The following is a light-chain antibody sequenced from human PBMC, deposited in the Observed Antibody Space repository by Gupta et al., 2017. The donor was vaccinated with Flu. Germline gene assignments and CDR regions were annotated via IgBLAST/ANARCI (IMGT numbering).Light chain of an antibody. CDR1: RSVLATYNNGNF. CDR2: AAS. Sequence: IVMMQSPDSLAVSLGERATLNCTSSRSVLATYNNGNFLAWFQHKLGQPPRLLIYAASTRDVGVPARFSGGGSRTDFTLTINSLQAEDVATYYCQQYYSTPTFGQGTRLEMK. J-gene: IGKJ5*01. V-gene: IGKV4-1*01. CDR3: QQYYSTPT.